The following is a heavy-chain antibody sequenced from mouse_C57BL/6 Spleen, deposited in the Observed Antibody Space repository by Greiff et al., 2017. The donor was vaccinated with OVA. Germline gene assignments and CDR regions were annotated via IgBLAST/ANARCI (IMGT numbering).Heavy chain of an antibody. CDR2: INPSSGYT. V-gene: IGHV1-4*01. D-gene: IGHD2-12*01. CDR1: GYTFTSYT. CDR3: IVTPEAMYY. J-gene: IGHJ4*01. Sequence: VQLQQSGAELARPGASVKMSCKASGYTFTSYTMHWVKQRPGQGLEWIGYINPSSGYTKYNQKFKDKATLTADKSSSTAYMQLSSLTSEDSAVYNPIVTPEAMYYWGHGTSVTASS.